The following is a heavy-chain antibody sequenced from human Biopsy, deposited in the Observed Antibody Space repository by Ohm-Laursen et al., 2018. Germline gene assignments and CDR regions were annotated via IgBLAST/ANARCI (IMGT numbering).Heavy chain of an antibody. CDR2: ISPYNGDT. CDR1: GYTFTNYG. CDR3: ARDRWPHVTLLGLVVFDF. V-gene: IGHV1-18*01. D-gene: IGHD3-3*01. Sequence: SVKVSCKSSGYTFTNYGISWVRQAPGQGLEWMGWISPYNGDTDYAQKLQGRVTMTTDTSTSTAYMDLRSLRSDDTAVYYCARDRWPHVTLLGLVVFDFWGQGTLVIVSS. J-gene: IGHJ4*02.